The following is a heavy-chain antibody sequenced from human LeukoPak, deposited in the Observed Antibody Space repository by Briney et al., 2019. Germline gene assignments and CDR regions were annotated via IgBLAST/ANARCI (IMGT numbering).Heavy chain of an antibody. Sequence: PGGSLRLSCAASGSTFSSYNMHWVRQAPGKGLEWVSYITGSHSTMYYADSVQGRFTISRDNAKNSLYLHMNSLRAEDTAMYYCAREPPYSNTWTDFDYWGQGTLVTVSS. J-gene: IGHJ4*02. CDR2: ITGSHSTM. D-gene: IGHD6-13*01. V-gene: IGHV3-48*01. CDR1: GSTFSSYN. CDR3: AREPPYSNTWTDFDY.